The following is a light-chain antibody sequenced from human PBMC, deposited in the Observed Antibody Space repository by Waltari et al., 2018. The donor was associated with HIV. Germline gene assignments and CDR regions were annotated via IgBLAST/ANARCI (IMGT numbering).Light chain of an antibody. CDR2: GAS. CDR1: QDINTY. Sequence: AIRMTQSPSSFSAPTGDRVPITCRASQDINTYLAWYQQRPGKAPKLLIYGASTLQSGVSSRFSATGSGTDFTLTVSRLQSEDFATFYCQQYYNYPWTFGQGTKVEIK. V-gene: IGKV1-8*01. CDR3: QQYYNYPWT. J-gene: IGKJ1*01.